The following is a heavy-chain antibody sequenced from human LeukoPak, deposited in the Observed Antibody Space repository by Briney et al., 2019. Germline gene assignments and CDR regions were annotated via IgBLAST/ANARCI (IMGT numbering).Heavy chain of an antibody. D-gene: IGHD6-19*01. CDR1: ELTFSNFA. Sequence: GGSLRLSCVASELTFSNFAMSWVRQAPGKGLEWVSAISPSADSTSYADSVKGRFTISRDNSRNTVYQQMNSLRAEDTAVYYCAKYGSTGWNDAFDIWGQGTMVTVSS. J-gene: IGHJ3*02. V-gene: IGHV3-23*01. CDR2: ISPSADST. CDR3: AKYGSTGWNDAFDI.